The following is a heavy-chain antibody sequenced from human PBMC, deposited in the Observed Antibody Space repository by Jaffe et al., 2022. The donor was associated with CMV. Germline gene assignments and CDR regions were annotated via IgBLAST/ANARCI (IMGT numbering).Heavy chain of an antibody. D-gene: IGHD1-7*01. CDR3: ARDLVAELRWHYYYYGMDV. Sequence: QVQLVQSGAEVKKPGASVKVSCKASGYTFTSYYMHWVRQAPGQGLEWMGIINPSGGSTSYAQKFQGRVTMTRDTSTSTVYMELSSLRSEDTAVYYCARDLVAELRWHYYYYGMDVWGQGTTVTVSS. CDR2: INPSGGST. CDR1: GYTFTSYY. V-gene: IGHV1-46*01. J-gene: IGHJ6*02.